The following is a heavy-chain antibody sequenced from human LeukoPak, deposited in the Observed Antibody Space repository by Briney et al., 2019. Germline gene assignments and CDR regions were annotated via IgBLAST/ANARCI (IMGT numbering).Heavy chain of an antibody. Sequence: SETLSLTCTVSGCSVSSYYLSWIRQPPGKGLEWIGYIYYSGSTNYNPSLKSRVTISVDTSKNQFSLKLSSVTAADTAVYYCARQMDTAMVTGHYYYYMDVWGKGTTVTVSS. CDR2: IYYSGST. D-gene: IGHD5-18*01. CDR3: ARQMDTAMVTGHYYYYMDV. V-gene: IGHV4-59*08. J-gene: IGHJ6*03. CDR1: GCSVSSYY.